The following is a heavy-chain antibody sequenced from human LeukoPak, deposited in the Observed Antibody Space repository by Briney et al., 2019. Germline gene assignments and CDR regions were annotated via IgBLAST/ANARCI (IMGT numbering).Heavy chain of an antibody. D-gene: IGHD6-13*01. CDR3: ARAGIAAAGTGY. J-gene: IGHJ4*02. V-gene: IGHV4-61*01. Sequence: PSETLSLTCTVSGGSVSSGSYYWSWIRQPPGKGLEWIGYIYYSGSTNYDPSLKSRVTISVDTSKNQFSLKLSSVTAADTAVYYCARAGIAAAGTGYWGQGTLVTVSS. CDR1: GGSVSSGSYY. CDR2: IYYSGST.